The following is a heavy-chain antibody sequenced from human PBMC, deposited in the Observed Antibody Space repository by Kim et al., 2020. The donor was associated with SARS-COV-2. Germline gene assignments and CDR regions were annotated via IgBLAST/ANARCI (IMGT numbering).Heavy chain of an antibody. CDR2: I. D-gene: IGHD3-10*02. CDR3: ARDLYYVYDY. J-gene: IGHJ4*02. Sequence: IYYADSGQGRFTISRDKAKNSLYLQMNSLRDEDTAVYYCARDLYYVYDYWGQGTLVTVSS. V-gene: IGHV3-48*02.